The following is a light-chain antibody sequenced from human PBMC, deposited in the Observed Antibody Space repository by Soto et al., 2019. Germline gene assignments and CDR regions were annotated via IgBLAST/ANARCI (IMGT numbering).Light chain of an antibody. CDR3: NSYATGNTRV. V-gene: IGLV2-14*01. J-gene: IGLJ1*01. Sequence: LTQPASVSVSPGQSITISCTGSSSDIGDYDYVSWYQQHPGKAPKVLISEVSNRPSGVSNRFSGSKSGNTASLTISGLQAEEEADYYCNSYATGNTRVFGTGTRSPS. CDR2: EVS. CDR1: SSDIGDYDY.